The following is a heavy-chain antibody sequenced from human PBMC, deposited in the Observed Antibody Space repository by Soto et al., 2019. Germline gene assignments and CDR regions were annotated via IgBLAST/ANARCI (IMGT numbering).Heavy chain of an antibody. CDR3: ARDLMITFGGVIASDAFDI. Sequence: GGSLRLSCAASGFTFSSYWMSWVRQAPGKGLEWVANIKQDGSEKYYVDSVKGRFTISRDNAKNSLYLQMNSLKAEDTAVYYCARDLMITFGGVIASDAFDIWGQGTMVTVSS. CDR2: IKQDGSEK. J-gene: IGHJ3*02. V-gene: IGHV3-7*01. D-gene: IGHD3-16*02. CDR1: GFTFSSYW.